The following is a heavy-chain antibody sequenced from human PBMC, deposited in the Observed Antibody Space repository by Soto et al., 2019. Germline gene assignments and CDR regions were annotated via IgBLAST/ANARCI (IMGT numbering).Heavy chain of an antibody. CDR1: GYKFTTYF. CDR2: IHPSGDT. V-gene: IGHV1-46*01. J-gene: IGHJ1*01. CDR3: VRGYCTPSPCSGDFQF. D-gene: IGHD2-15*01. Sequence: QVQLVQSGAELKNPGASVKVACKASGYKFTTYFIHWVRQAPGQGLEWMGMIHPSGDTGYAQKFRGRVTMTIDTSTTTAYMELRNLTSEDTAVYFSVRGYCTPSPCSGDFQFWGQGTLVTVSS.